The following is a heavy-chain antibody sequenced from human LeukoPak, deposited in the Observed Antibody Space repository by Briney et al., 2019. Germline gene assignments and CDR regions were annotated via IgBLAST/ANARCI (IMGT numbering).Heavy chain of an antibody. Sequence: GGSLRPSCAASGFGLSSYEMNWVRQAPGKGLEWVSYSSSSGTTNHYADSVKGRFTISRDNAKNSLYLQMNYLRAEDTAVYYCARDWKFWGQGTLVTVSS. V-gene: IGHV3-48*03. J-gene: IGHJ4*02. CDR1: GFGLSSYE. CDR2: SSSSGTTN. CDR3: ARDWKF. D-gene: IGHD1-1*01.